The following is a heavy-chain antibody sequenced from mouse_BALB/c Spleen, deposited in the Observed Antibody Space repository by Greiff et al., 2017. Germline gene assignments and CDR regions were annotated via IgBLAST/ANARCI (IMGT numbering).Heavy chain of an antibody. CDR2: INPYNDGT. CDR1: GYTFTSYY. Sequence: EVQLQQSGPELVKPGASVKISCKASGYTFTSYYIHWVKQRPGQGLEWIGYINPYNDGTKYNEKFKGKATLTSDKSSSTAYMELSSLTSEDSAVYYCAREGGYGYDSWFAYWGQGTLVTVSA. D-gene: IGHD2-2*01. CDR3: AREGGYGYDSWFAY. J-gene: IGHJ3*01. V-gene: IGHV1-14*01.